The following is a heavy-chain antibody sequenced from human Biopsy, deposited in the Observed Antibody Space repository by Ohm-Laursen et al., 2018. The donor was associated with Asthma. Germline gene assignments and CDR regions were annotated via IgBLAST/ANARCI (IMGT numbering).Heavy chain of an antibody. V-gene: IGHV3-21*01. CDR2: ITSSSSYI. J-gene: IGHJ4*02. CDR3: ARDAPTGGYIDY. D-gene: IGHD7-27*01. CDR1: GFRFSDYG. Sequence: GSLRLSCSASGFRFSDYGMNWVRQAPGKGLEWVSSITSSSSYIFYADSVKGRFTISRDNPRNSLYLQMNSLRAEDTAVYYCARDAPTGGYIDYWGLGTLVTVSS.